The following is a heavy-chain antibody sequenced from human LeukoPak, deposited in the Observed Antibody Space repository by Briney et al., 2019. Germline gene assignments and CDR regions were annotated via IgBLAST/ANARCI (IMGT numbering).Heavy chain of an antibody. J-gene: IGHJ4*02. CDR1: GFTFSSYT. D-gene: IGHD3-16*01. V-gene: IGHV3-48*02. CDR3: ARKGGGIIDY. Sequence: GGPLRLSCAPSGFTFSSYTMNWVRQAPGRGRGWGSIISGTSNTIYYADSVKGRFTISRDNAKNSLYLQMNSLRDEDTAVYCCARKGGGIIDYWGQGTLVTVSS. CDR2: ISGTSNTI.